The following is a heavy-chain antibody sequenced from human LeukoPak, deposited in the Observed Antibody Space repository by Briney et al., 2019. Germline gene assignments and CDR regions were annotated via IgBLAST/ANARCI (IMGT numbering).Heavy chain of an antibody. D-gene: IGHD4-17*01. CDR2: ISSSGSTI. CDR3: ARDDDYGVCDY. CDR1: GFTFSSYE. Sequence: GALRLSCAASGFTFSSYEMNWVRQAPGKGLEWVSYISSSGSTIYYADSVKGRFTISRDNAKNSLYLQMNSLRAEDTAVYYCARDDDYGVCDYWGQGTLVTVSS. V-gene: IGHV3-48*03. J-gene: IGHJ4*02.